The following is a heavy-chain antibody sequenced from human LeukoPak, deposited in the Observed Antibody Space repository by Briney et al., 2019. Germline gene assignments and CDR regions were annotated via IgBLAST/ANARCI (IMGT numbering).Heavy chain of an antibody. J-gene: IGHJ6*04. V-gene: IGHV3-48*03. D-gene: IGHD3-10*02. CDR2: ISSSGSTI. CDR1: GFTFSSYE. Sequence: GGSLRLSCAASGFTFSSYEMNWVRQAPEKGLEWVSYISSSGSTIYYADSVKGRFTISRDNAKNSLYLQMNSLRAEDTAVYYCAELGITMIGGVWGKGTTVTISS. CDR3: AELGITMIGGV.